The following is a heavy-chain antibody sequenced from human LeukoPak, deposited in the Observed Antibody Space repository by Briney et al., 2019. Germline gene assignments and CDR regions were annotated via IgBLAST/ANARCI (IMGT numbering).Heavy chain of an antibody. CDR3: ASTHSSGWNLAEYFQH. Sequence: SQTLSLTCAVSGGSISSGGYSWSWIRQPPGKGLEWIGYIYHSGSTYYNPSLKSRVTISVDRSKNQFSLKLSSVTAADTAVYCCASTHSSGWNLAEYFQHWGQGTLVTVSS. V-gene: IGHV4-30-2*01. CDR1: GGSISSGGYS. D-gene: IGHD6-19*01. CDR2: IYHSGST. J-gene: IGHJ1*01.